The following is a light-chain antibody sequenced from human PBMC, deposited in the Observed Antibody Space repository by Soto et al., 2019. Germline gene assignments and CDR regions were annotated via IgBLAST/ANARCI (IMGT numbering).Light chain of an antibody. CDR3: QSHDSSLSGSYV. J-gene: IGLJ1*01. CDR1: SSNIGAGYD. V-gene: IGLV1-40*01. CDR2: GNS. Sequence: QSVLTQPPSVSGAPGQRVTISCTGSSSNIGAGYDVHWYQQLPGTAPKLLISGNSNRPSGVPDRFSSSKSGTSASLAITGLQAEDEADYYCQSHDSSLSGSYVFGTGTKVTVL.